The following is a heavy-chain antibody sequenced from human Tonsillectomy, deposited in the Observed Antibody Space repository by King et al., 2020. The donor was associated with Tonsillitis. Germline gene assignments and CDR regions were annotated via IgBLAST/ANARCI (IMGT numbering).Heavy chain of an antibody. V-gene: IGHV3-11*01. Sequence: VQLVESGGGLVKPGGSLRLSCAASGITFSDYYMSWIRQAPGKGLEWISYISSSGTTIHYADSVRGRFTISRDNAKNSLYLQMNNLRAEDTAMYYCASGRAVAGTRWFDPWGQGTLVTVSS. CDR3: ASGRAVAGTRWFDP. CDR1: GITFSDYY. CDR2: ISSSGTTI. J-gene: IGHJ5*02. D-gene: IGHD6-13*01.